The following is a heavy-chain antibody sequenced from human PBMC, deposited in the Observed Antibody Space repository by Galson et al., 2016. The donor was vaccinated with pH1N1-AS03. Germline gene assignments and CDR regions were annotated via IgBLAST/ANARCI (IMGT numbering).Heavy chain of an antibody. V-gene: IGHV2-5*01. J-gene: IGHJ4*02. CDR2: IYWNDAK. D-gene: IGHD6-13*01. Sequence: PALVKPTQTLTLTCTFSGFSLSTTSVGVGWIRQPPGKALEWLALIYWNDAKRYSPSLKSRPTITKDTSRNQVVLTMTNVDPVDTATYYCTHAGTGYNSSWTRFDYWGQGTPVTVPS. CDR1: GFSLSTTSVG. CDR3: THAGTGYNSSWTRFDY.